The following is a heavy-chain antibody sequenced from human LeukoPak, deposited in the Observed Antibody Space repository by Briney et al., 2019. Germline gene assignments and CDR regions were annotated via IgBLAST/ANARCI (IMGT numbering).Heavy chain of an antibody. D-gene: IGHD3-10*01. J-gene: IGHJ6*02. CDR2: MNPNSGNT. CDR1: GYTFTSYD. Sequence: ASVKVSCKASGYTFTSYDINWVRQATGQGLEWMGWMNPNSGNTVYAQKFQGRVTMTRNTSISTAYMELSSLRSEDTAVYYCARETWRRFGELLFSETYYYYGMDVWGQGTTVTVSS. V-gene: IGHV1-8*01. CDR3: ARETWRRFGELLFSETYYYYGMDV.